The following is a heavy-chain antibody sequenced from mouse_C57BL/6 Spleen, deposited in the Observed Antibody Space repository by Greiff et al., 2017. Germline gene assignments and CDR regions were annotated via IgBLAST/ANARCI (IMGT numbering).Heavy chain of an antibody. CDR1: GFTFSSYA. D-gene: IGHD1-1*01. V-gene: IGHV5-4*01. CDR3: ARDNYGSSYGYFDY. CDR2: ISDGGSYT. Sequence: EVQVVESGGGLVKPGGSLKLSCAASGFTFSSYAMSWVRQTPEKRLEWVATISDGGSYTYYPDNVKGRFTISRDNAKNNLYLQMSHLKSEDTAMYYCARDNYGSSYGYFDYWGQSTTLTVSS. J-gene: IGHJ2*01.